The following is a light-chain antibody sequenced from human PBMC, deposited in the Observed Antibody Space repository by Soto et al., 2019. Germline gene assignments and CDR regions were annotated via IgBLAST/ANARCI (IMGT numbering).Light chain of an antibody. CDR3: QQYNSYSSIT. Sequence: DVQMTQSPSTLSASVGDRVTITCRASQSISAWLAWYQQKPGKAPNLLIYKASTLESGVPSRFSGSGSGTEFTLTIGGLQPDDFATYYCQQYNSYSSITFGQGTRLEIK. CDR2: KAS. CDR1: QSISAW. V-gene: IGKV1-5*03. J-gene: IGKJ5*01.